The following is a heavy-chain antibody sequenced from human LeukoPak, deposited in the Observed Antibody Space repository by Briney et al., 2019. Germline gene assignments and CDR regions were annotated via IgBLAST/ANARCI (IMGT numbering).Heavy chain of an antibody. J-gene: IGHJ4*02. Sequence: SETLSLTCTVSGGSISSYYWSWIRQPAGKGLEGIGSIYTSGSTNYNPSLKSRVTISVDTSKNQFSLKLSSVTAADTAVYYCARASYCTGGSCYSGYYFDYWGQGTLVTVSS. D-gene: IGHD2-15*01. V-gene: IGHV4-4*07. CDR2: IYTSGST. CDR3: ARASYCTGGSCYSGYYFDY. CDR1: GGSISSYY.